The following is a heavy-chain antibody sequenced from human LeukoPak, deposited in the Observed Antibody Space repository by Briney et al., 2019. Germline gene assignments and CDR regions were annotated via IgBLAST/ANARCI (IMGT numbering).Heavy chain of an antibody. V-gene: IGHV3-7*01. Sequence: PGGSLRLSCAASGFTLSHYWMSWVRQAPGKGLEWVANIKEDGSVKYYVDSVKGRSTISRDNAKNSVYLQMNSLRAEDTAVYYCARIGYSSSSFDYWGQGILVTVSS. D-gene: IGHD6-6*01. CDR1: GFTLSHYW. J-gene: IGHJ4*02. CDR2: IKEDGSVK. CDR3: ARIGYSSSSFDY.